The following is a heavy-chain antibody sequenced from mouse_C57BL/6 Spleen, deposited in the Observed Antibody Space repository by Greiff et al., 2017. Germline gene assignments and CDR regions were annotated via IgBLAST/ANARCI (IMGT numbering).Heavy chain of an antibody. J-gene: IGHJ2*01. D-gene: IGHD1-1*01. V-gene: IGHV1-59*01. CDR3: ARSGYYGSRVDY. CDR2: IDPSDSYT. Sequence: QVQLQQPGAELVRPGTSVKLSCKASGYTFTSYWMHWVKQRPGQGLEWIGVIDPSDSYTNYNQKFKGKATLTVDTSSSTAYMQLSSLTSEDSAVYYCARSGYYGSRVDYWGQGTTLTVSS. CDR1: GYTFTSYW.